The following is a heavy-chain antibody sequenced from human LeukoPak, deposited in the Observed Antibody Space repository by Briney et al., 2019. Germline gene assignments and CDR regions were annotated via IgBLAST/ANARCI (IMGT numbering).Heavy chain of an antibody. J-gene: IGHJ3*02. CDR2: INHSGST. CDR1: GGSFSGYY. CDR3: ARRKYYDSSGYRRAFDI. V-gene: IGHV4-34*01. Sequence: SETLSLTCAVYGGSFSGYYWSWIRQPPGKGLEWIGEINHSGSTNYNPSLKSRVTISVDTSKNQFSLKLGSVTAADTAVYYCARRKYYDSSGYRRAFDIWGQGTMVTVSS. D-gene: IGHD3-22*01.